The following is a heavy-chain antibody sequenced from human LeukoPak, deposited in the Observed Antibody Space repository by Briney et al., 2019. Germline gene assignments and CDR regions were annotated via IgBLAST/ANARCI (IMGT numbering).Heavy chain of an antibody. Sequence: GGSLRLSCAASGFTFSGFAMSWVRQAPGTGLEWVSAISDGGGSINYADSVKGRFTISRDNSKNTLSLQMNSLRAEDTAVYYCATPRAMSTRDFDHWGQGTLVTVSS. CDR2: ISDGGGSI. V-gene: IGHV3-23*01. CDR3: ATPRAMSTRDFDH. J-gene: IGHJ4*02. CDR1: GFTFSGFA. D-gene: IGHD1-1*01.